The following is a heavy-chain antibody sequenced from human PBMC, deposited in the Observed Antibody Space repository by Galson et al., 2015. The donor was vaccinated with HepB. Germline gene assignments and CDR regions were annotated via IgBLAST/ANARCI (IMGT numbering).Heavy chain of an antibody. V-gene: IGHV3-30*18. D-gene: IGHD6-13*01. J-gene: IGHJ4*02. CDR2: ISYDGSNK. Sequence: SLRLSCAASGFTFSSYGMHWVRQAPGKGLEWVAVISYDGSNKYYADSVKGRFTISRDNSKNTLYLQMNSLRAEDTAVYYCAKFGYSSSSGPNYWGQGTLVTVSS. CDR1: GFTFSSYG. CDR3: AKFGYSSSSGPNY.